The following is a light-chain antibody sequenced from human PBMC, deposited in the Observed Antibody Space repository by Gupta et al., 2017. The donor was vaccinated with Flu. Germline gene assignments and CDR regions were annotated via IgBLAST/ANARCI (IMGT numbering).Light chain of an antibody. J-gene: IGLJ3*02. V-gene: IGLV1-44*01. CDR2: SNN. Sequence: QRVTISGSGSNSNIGSHPVNWYQQLPGTAPKLLIYSNNERPSGVPDRFSGSKSGTSASLAISGLQSEDEADYYCATWDDSLNGVFGGGTKLTVL. CDR3: ATWDDSLNGV. CDR1: NSNIGSHP.